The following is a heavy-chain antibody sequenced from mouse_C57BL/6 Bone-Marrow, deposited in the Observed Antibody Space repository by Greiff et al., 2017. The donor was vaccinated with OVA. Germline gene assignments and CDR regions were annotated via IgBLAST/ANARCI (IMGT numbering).Heavy chain of an antibody. V-gene: IGHV1-64*01. CDR1: GYTFTSYW. Sequence: QVQLQQSGAELVKPGASVKLSCKASGYTFTSYWMHWVKQRPGQGLEWIGMIHPNSGSTNYNEKFKSKATLTVDKSSSTAYMQLSSLTSEDSAVYYCARGGFYGSSYGYWGQGTTLTVSS. CDR2: IHPNSGST. D-gene: IGHD1-1*01. J-gene: IGHJ2*01. CDR3: ARGGFYGSSYGY.